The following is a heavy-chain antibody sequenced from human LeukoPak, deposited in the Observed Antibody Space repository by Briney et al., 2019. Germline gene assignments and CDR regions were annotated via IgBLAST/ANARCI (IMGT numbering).Heavy chain of an antibody. V-gene: IGHV4-59*02. D-gene: IGHD1-26*01. CDR3: ARWDSGSYFLDY. CDR2: IHYSGST. CDR1: GGSVSSYY. Sequence: SETLSLTCTVSGGSVSSYYWNWIRQPPGKALEWIGYIHYSGSTNYNPSLKSRVTISVDTSKNQFSLKLNSVTAADTAVYYCARWDSGSYFLDYWGQGTLVTVSS. J-gene: IGHJ4*02.